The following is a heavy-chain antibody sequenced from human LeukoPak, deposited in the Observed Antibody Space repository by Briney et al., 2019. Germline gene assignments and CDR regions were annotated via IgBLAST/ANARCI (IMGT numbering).Heavy chain of an antibody. CDR1: GFTFSSYG. Sequence: GGSLRLSCAASGFTFSSYGMHWVRQAPGKGLEWVAVISYDGSNKYYVDSVKGRFTISRDNSKNTLYPQMNSLRAEDTAVYYCAKIPTVTAPTFDYWGQGTLVTVSS. CDR3: AKIPTVTAPTFDY. J-gene: IGHJ4*02. CDR2: ISYDGSNK. D-gene: IGHD4-17*01. V-gene: IGHV3-30*18.